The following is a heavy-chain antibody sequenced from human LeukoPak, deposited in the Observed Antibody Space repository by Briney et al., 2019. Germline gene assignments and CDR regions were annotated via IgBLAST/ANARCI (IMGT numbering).Heavy chain of an antibody. V-gene: IGHV4-61*01. CDR2: IYYSGST. D-gene: IGHD6-13*01. J-gene: IGHJ4*02. CDR1: GGSLSSGSYY. Sequence: PSETLSLTCTVSGGSLSSGSYYWRWLRQPPGRGLEWIGYIYYSGSTNYNPSLKSRVTISVDTSKNQFSLKLSSVTAADTAVYYCARGPGIAAAGPGSWGQGTLVTVSS. CDR3: ARGPGIAAAGPGS.